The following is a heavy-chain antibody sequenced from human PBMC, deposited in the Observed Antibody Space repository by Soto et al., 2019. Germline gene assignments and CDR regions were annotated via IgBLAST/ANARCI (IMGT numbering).Heavy chain of an antibody. J-gene: IGHJ3*02. D-gene: IGHD3-3*01. CDR1: GFTFSSYW. V-gene: IGHV3-7*03. CDR2: IKQDGNEK. Sequence: GGSLRLSCAASGFTFSSYWMSWVRQAPGKGLEWVANIKQDGNEKYYVDSVKGRFTISRDNAKNSLYLQMNSLRAEDTAVYYCARDGRGSGGAFDIWGQGTMVTVSS. CDR3: ARDGRGSGGAFDI.